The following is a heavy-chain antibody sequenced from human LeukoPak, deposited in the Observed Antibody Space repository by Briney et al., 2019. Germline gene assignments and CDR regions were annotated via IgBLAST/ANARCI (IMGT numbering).Heavy chain of an antibody. J-gene: IGHJ4*02. Sequence: PGGSLRLSCAASGFTFSSYAMHWVRQAPGKGLEWVAVISYDGSNKYYADSVKGRFTISRDNSKNTLYLQMNSLRAEDTAVYYCAKDRPTNWEYYFDYWGQGTLVTVSS. D-gene: IGHD7-27*01. CDR2: ISYDGSNK. CDR3: AKDRPTNWEYYFDY. V-gene: IGHV3-30*04. CDR1: GFTFSSYA.